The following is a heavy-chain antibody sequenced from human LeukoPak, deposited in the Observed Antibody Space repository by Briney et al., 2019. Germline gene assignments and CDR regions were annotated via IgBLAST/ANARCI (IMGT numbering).Heavy chain of an antibody. V-gene: IGHV3-53*01. CDR1: GFTVCSSY. Sequence: GGSLRLSCAASGFTVCSSYMGWVRQAPGKGLEWVSVIYSGGSTYYSDSMKGRFTLSRDNSKNTLYLQMNSLRAEDTAVYYCARLSGSYYEADYWGQGTLVAVSS. J-gene: IGHJ4*02. CDR2: IYSGGST. D-gene: IGHD1-26*01. CDR3: ARLSGSYYEADY.